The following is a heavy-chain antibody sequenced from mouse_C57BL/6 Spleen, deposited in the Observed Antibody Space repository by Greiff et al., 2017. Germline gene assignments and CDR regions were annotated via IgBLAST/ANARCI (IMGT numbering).Heavy chain of an antibody. CDR3: ARRPSYWYFDV. Sequence: EVKLQESGGGLVKPGGSLKLSCAASGFTFSDSGMHWVRQAPEKGLEWVAYISSGRSNIYYAATVKGRFTISRENAKNTRVLQMTSLRTEDTAMYCCARRPSYWYFDVWGTGTTVTVSS. J-gene: IGHJ1*03. CDR1: GFTFSDSG. V-gene: IGHV5-17*01. CDR2: ISSGRSNI. D-gene: IGHD2-10*02.